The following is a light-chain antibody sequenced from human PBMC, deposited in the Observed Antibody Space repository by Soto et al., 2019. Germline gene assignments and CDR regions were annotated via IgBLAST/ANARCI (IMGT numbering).Light chain of an antibody. Sequence: EIVLTQSPATLSLSPGEIATLSFSASQSVSSYLAWYQQKPGQAPRLLIYDASNRATGIPARFSGSESGTDFTLTINRLEPEDFAVYYCQQYGSSPLTFGGGTKVDIK. CDR1: QSVSSY. V-gene: IGKV3-20*01. CDR3: QQYGSSPLT. CDR2: DAS. J-gene: IGKJ4*01.